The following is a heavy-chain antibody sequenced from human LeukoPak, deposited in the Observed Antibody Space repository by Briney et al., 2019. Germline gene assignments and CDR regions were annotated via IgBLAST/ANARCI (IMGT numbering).Heavy chain of an antibody. CDR1: GFSFSSYW. V-gene: IGHV3-7*01. D-gene: IGHD3-22*01. J-gene: IGHJ3*02. CDR3: ARLTYHFDSSAAFDI. CDR2: IKQDGSEK. Sequence: GGSLRLSCAASGFSFSSYWMSWVRQAPGKGLEWVANIKQDGSEKYYVDSVKGRFTISRDNAKNSLYLQMNSLRAEDTAVYYCARLTYHFDSSAAFDIWGQGTMVTVSS.